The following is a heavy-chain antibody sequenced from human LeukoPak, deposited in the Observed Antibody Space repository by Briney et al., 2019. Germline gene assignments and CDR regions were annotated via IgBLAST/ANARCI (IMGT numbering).Heavy chain of an antibody. CDR1: VFTFSSNY. CDR3: TKGLWAGVSAARD. J-gene: IGHJ4*02. CDR2: IYASGST. V-gene: IGHV3-66*01. Sequence: PGGSLRLSCAASVFTFSSNYMSWVRQAPGKGLEWVSVIYASGSTYYSDSVTGRFTISRDNSQNTLYLQMNSLRAENTAVYNCTKGLWAGVSAARDWGQGALVTVSS. D-gene: IGHD1-26*01.